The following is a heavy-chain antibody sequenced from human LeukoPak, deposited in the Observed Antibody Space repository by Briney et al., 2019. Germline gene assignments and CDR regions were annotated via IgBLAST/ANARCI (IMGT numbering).Heavy chain of an antibody. V-gene: IGHV3-21*01. D-gene: IGHD6-6*01. CDR1: GFTFSSYS. Sequence: GGSLRLSCAASGFTFSSYSMNWVRQAPGEGLEWVSSISSSSSYIYHADSVKGRFTISRDNAKNSLYLQMNSLRAEDTAVYYCARAARYHLDAFDIWGQGTMVTVSS. J-gene: IGHJ3*02. CDR3: ARAARYHLDAFDI. CDR2: ISSSSSYI.